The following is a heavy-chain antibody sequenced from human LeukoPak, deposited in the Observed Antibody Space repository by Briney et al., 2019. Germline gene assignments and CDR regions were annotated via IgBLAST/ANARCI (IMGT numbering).Heavy chain of an antibody. V-gene: IGHV3-72*01. CDR3: AQFAKGG. Sequence: HTGGPLRLSCAASGFTFSDHYMDWVRQAPGKGLEWVGRIKHKAHSYTTEYAASVKGRFTISRDDSKSSLYLQMNSLKIEDTAVYYCAQFAKGGWGQGTLVTVSS. CDR1: GFTFSDHY. CDR2: IKHKAHSYTT. J-gene: IGHJ4*02. D-gene: IGHD2-21*01.